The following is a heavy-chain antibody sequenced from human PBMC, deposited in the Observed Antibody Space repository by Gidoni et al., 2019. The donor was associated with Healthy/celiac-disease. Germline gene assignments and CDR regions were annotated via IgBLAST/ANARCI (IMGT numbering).Heavy chain of an antibody. CDR1: GGSLSSSSYY. V-gene: IGHV4-39*01. CDR3: APIGGGSSNWFDP. J-gene: IGHJ5*02. CDR2: IYYSGST. D-gene: IGHD3-10*01. Sequence: QLQLQESGPGLVKPSATLSLTCTVSGGSLSSSSYYWGWIRQPPGKGLEWIGSIYYSGSTYYNPSLKSRVTISVDTSKNQFSLKLSSVTAADTAVYYCAPIGGGSSNWFDPWGQGTLVTVSS.